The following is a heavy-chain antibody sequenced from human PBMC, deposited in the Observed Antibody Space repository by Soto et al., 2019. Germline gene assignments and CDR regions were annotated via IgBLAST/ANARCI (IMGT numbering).Heavy chain of an antibody. J-gene: IGHJ3*02. CDR3: ARDLFEAARRGEYAFDI. Sequence: EVRLVESGGGLVQPGGSLRLSCAASACTFSSYWMSWVRQAPGKGLEWVSNIKQDGSEKYYVDSVKGRFTISRDNAKNSLYLQMNSLRAEDTAVYYCARDLFEAARRGEYAFDIWGQGTMVTVSS. V-gene: IGHV3-7*03. CDR1: ACTFSSYW. D-gene: IGHD3-16*01. CDR2: IKQDGSEK.